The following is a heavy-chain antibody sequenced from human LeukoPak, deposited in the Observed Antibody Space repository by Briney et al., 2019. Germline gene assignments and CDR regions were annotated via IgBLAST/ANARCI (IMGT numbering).Heavy chain of an antibody. Sequence: GASVKVSCKASGGTFSSYAISWVRQAPGQGLERMGGIIPIFGTANYAQKFQGRVTITADESTSTAYMELSSLRSEDTAVYYCARANDPDYYDSSGYYPIDYWGQGTLVTVSS. J-gene: IGHJ4*02. V-gene: IGHV1-69*13. CDR2: IIPIFGTA. D-gene: IGHD3-22*01. CDR1: GGTFSSYA. CDR3: ARANDPDYYDSSGYYPIDY.